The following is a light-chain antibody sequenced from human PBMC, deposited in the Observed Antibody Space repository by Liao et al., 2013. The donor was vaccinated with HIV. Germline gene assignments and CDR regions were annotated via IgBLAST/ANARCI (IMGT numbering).Light chain of an antibody. Sequence: SYELTQAPSVSVSPGQTASITCSGDKLGNRYTCWYQQKPGQAPVLVISYDSDRPSGIPERFSGSNSGNTATLTISRVEAGDEADYYCQLWDSGSFQEVFGGGTKLTVL. CDR2: YDS. J-gene: IGLJ3*02. V-gene: IGLV3-1*01. CDR1: KLGNRY. CDR3: QLWDSGSFQEV.